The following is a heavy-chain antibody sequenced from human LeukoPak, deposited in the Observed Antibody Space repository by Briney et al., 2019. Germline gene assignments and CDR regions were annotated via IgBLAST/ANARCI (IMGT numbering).Heavy chain of an antibody. CDR2: ISSSSSTI. J-gene: IGHJ4*02. CDR3: ARGAYYYED. V-gene: IGHV3-48*01. Sequence: GGSLRLSCAASGFTFSSHSMNWVRQAPGKGLEWVSYISSSSSTIYYADSVKGRFTISRDNAKNSLYLQMNSPRAEDTAVYYCARGAYYYEDWGQGTLVTVSS. D-gene: IGHD3-22*01. CDR1: GFTFSSHS.